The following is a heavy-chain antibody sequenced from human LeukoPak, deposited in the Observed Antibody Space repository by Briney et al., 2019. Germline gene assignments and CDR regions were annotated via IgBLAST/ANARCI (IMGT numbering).Heavy chain of an antibody. J-gene: IGHJ4*02. CDR2: INHSGST. CDR1: GVSISSYY. CDR3: ARGRTRYYYGTRYLDY. Sequence: SETLSLTCTVSGVSISSYYWSWIRQPPGKGLEWIGEINHSGSTNHNPSLKSRVTISVDTSKNQFSLKLSSVTAADTAVYYCARGRTRYYYGTRYLDYWGQGTLVTVSS. V-gene: IGHV4-34*01. D-gene: IGHD3-10*01.